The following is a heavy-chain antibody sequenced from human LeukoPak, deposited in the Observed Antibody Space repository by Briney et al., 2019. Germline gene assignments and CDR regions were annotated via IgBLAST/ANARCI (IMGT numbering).Heavy chain of an antibody. V-gene: IGHV4-34*01. D-gene: IGHD3-3*01. J-gene: IGHJ6*03. CDR3: ARGASLEWLQQVYYYYMDV. Sequence: SETLSLTCAVYGGSFSGYYWSWIRQPPGKGLEWIGEINHSGSTNYNPSLKSRVTILVDTPKKQFSLKLNSVTAADTAVYYCARGASLEWLQQVYYYYMDVWGKGTTVTVSS. CDR1: GGSFSGYY. CDR2: INHSGST.